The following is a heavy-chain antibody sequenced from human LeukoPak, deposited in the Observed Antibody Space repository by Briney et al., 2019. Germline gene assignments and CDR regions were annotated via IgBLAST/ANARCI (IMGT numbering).Heavy chain of an antibody. D-gene: IGHD5-24*01. V-gene: IGHV4-59*01. CDR2: IYYSGST. CDR1: GGSISSYY. J-gene: IGHJ4*02. Sequence: SETLSLTCTVSGGSISSYYWSWIRQPPGKGLEWIGYIYYSGSTNYNPSLKSRVTISVDTSKNQFSLKLSSVTAADTAAYYCARTNVEMATTFDYWGQGTLVTVSS. CDR3: ARTNVEMATTFDY.